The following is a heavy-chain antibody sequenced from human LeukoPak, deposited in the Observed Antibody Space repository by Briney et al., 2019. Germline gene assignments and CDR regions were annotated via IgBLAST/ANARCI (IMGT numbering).Heavy chain of an antibody. CDR2: IYYSGST. D-gene: IGHD4-17*01. J-gene: IGHJ4*02. V-gene: IGHV4-34*01. CDR3: ASYGDYFDY. CDR1: GGSFSGYY. Sequence: SETLSLTCAVYGGSFSGYYWSWIRQPPGKGLEWIGSIYYSGSTYYNPSLKSRVTISVDTSKNQFSLKLSSVTAADTAVYYCASYGDYFDYWGQGTLVTVSS.